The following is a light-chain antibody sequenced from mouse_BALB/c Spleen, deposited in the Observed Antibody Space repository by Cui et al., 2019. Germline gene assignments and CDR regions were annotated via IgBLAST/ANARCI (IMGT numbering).Light chain of an antibody. V-gene: IGKV4-91*01. CDR3: QQGSSILLT. CDR1: SSRSSNY. J-gene: IGKJ5*01. CDR2: KTS. Sequence: IVLTQSPHTMAASPGEKITITSSASSSRSSNYLHWYQQKPGISPRLLIYKTSNLASGVPARFSGVGSGTSYFLTIGTMEAEDFATYYCQQGSSILLTFGAGTKLELK.